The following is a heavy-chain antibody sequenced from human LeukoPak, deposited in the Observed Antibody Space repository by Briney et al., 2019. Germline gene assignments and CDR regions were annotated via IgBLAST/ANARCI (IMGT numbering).Heavy chain of an antibody. J-gene: IGHJ6*03. Sequence: SETLSLTCTVSGGSISSYYWSWIRQPPGKGLEWIGYIYYSGSTNYNPSLKSRVTISVDASKNQFSLKLSSVTAADTAVYYCARSVEGYCRGGSCYSYSYYMDVWGKGTTVTVSS. CDR1: GGSISSYY. D-gene: IGHD2-15*01. V-gene: IGHV4-59*01. CDR2: IYYSGST. CDR3: ARSVEGYCRGGSCYSYSYYMDV.